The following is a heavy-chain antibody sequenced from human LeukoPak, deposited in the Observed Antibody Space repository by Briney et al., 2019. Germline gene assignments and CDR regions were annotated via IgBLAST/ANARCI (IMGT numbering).Heavy chain of an antibody. CDR1: GGSISSYY. V-gene: IGHV4-59*06. Sequence: SETLSLTCTVSGGSISSYYWSWIRQHPGKGLEWIGYIYYSGSTYYNPSLKSRVTISVDTSKNQFSLKLSSVTAADTAVYYCAREYFYHSRRMMNLFDYWGQGTLVTVSS. CDR2: IYYSGST. D-gene: IGHD3-22*01. CDR3: AREYFYHSRRMMNLFDY. J-gene: IGHJ4*02.